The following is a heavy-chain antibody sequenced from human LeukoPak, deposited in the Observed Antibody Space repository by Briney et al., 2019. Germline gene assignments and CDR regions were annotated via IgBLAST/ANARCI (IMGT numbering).Heavy chain of an antibody. CDR2: INPNNGGT. CDR1: RYTFTGYY. CDR3: ARDHTHLESSGYFGIDC. V-gene: IGHV1-2*02. Sequence: ASVKVSCLPCRYTFTGYYIHWVRQAPGQGLEWMGWINPNNGGTNYAQKFQDRVTLTRDTSLNTAYMALNRLTSDDTAVYSCARDHTHLESSGYFGIDCWGQGTLVTVSS. D-gene: IGHD3-22*01. J-gene: IGHJ4*02.